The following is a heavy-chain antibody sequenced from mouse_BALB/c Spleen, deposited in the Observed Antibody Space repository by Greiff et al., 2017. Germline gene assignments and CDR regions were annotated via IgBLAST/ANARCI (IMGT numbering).Heavy chain of an antibody. D-gene: IGHD1-1*01. CDR2: ISSGGSYT. J-gene: IGHJ2*01. V-gene: IGHV5-6-4*01. CDR1: GFTFSSYT. CDR3: TRVYYYGSSGSYFDY. Sequence: EVQGVESGGGLVKPGGSLKLSCAASGFTFSSYTMSWVRQTPEKRLEWVATISSGGSYTYYPDSVKGRFTISRDNAKNTLYLQMSSLKSEDTAMYYCTRVYYYGSSGSYFDYWGQGTTLTVSS.